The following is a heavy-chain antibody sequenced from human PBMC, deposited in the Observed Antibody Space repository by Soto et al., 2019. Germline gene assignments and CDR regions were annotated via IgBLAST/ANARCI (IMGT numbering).Heavy chain of an antibody. CDR1: GFTFSNAW. Sequence: EVQLVESGGGLVKPGGSLRLSCAASGFTFSNAWMSWVRQAPGKGLEWVGRIKSKTDGGTTDYAAPVKGRFTISRDDSKTTLYLQMNSLKTEDTAVYYCTTDPPQYSSGFIGYWGQGTLVTVSS. J-gene: IGHJ4*02. V-gene: IGHV3-15*01. CDR2: IKSKTDGGTT. CDR3: TTDPPQYSSGFIGY. D-gene: IGHD5-18*01.